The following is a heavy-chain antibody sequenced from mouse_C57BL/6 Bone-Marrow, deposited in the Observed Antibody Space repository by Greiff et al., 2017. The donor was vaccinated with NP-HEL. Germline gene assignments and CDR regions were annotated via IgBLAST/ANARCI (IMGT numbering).Heavy chain of an antibody. V-gene: IGHV2-2*01. CDR2: IWSGGST. CDR1: GFSLTSYG. Sequence: VQGVESGPGLVQPSQSLSITCTVSGFSLTSYGVHWVRQSPGKGLEWLGVIWSGGSTDYNAAFISRLSTSKDNSKSQVYFKMNSLQADDTAIYYCARGIYYDYLYAMDYWGQGTSVTVSS. D-gene: IGHD2-4*01. J-gene: IGHJ4*01. CDR3: ARGIYYDYLYAMDY.